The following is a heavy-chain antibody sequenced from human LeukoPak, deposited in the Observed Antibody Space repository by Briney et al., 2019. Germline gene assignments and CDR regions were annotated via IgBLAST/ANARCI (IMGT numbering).Heavy chain of an antibody. CDR2: FDPEDGET. V-gene: IGHV1-24*01. D-gene: IGHD6-19*01. Sequence: ASVKVSCKVSGYTLTELSMHWVRQAPGKGLEWMGGFDPEDGETIYAQKFQGRVTMTEDTSTDTAYMELSSLRSEDTAVYYCATDLIAVVGPTHDYWGQGTLVTVSS. J-gene: IGHJ4*02. CDR3: ATDLIAVVGPTHDY. CDR1: GYTLTELS.